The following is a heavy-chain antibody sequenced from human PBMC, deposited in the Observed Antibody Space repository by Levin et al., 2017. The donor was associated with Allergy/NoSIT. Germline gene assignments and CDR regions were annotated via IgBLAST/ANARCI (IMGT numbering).Heavy chain of an antibody. CDR1: GSTFRNFA. Sequence: GGSLRLSCAASGSTFRNFAMSWVRQTPGKGLEWVSGISGSGGNTYYARSVKGRFTISRANPTNTLYLQIDTLRAEDTALYYCPKDRQEFSGSPTFDSWGQGTLVTVSS. J-gene: IGHJ4*02. V-gene: IGHV3-23*01. D-gene: IGHD1-26*01. CDR2: ISGSGGNT. CDR3: PKDRQEFSGSPTFDS.